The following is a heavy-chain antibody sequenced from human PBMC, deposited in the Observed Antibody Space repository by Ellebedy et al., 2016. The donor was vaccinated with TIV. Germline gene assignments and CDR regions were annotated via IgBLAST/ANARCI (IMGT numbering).Heavy chain of an antibody. V-gene: IGHV1-69*13. CDR2: IIPIFGTA. CDR3: ASTMVRGVYGMDV. CDR1: GCTFSSYP. Sequence: SVKVSXXASGCTFSSYPISWVRQAPGQGLEWMGGIIPIFGTANYAQKFQGRVTITANESTRTAYMELSSLRSEDTAVYYCASTMVRGVYGMDVWGQGTTVTVSS. J-gene: IGHJ6*02. D-gene: IGHD3-10*01.